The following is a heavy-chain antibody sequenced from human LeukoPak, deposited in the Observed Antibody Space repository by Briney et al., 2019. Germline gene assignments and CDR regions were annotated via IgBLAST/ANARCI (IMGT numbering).Heavy chain of an antibody. CDR2: IYYSGAT. D-gene: IGHD6-13*01. Sequence: SETLSLTCTVSGGSISSTSYYWGWIRQAPGKGLKWLASIYYSGATYYNPSLKSRLTVSGDTSNNRFSLELTSVTAADMAVYYCARQGLQQLLPGSNFWGQGTLVTVSS. CDR3: ARQGLQQLLPGSNF. J-gene: IGHJ4*02. V-gene: IGHV4-39*01. CDR1: GGSISSTSYY.